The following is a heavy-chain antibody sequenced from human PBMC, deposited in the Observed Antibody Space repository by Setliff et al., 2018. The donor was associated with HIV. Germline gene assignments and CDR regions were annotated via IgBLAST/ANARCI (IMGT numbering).Heavy chain of an antibody. CDR3: GRLSETAMASFDS. CDR1: GDSISTYY. CDR2: IYSSGST. J-gene: IGHJ4*02. D-gene: IGHD2-21*02. V-gene: IGHV4-4*07. Sequence: PSETLSLTCNVSGDSISTYYWSWIRQPAGRALEWIGRIYSSGSTNYSPSLKSRVTISAGPSKNQFSLKLTSVTAADTAVYYCGRLSETAMASFDSWGQGILVTVSS.